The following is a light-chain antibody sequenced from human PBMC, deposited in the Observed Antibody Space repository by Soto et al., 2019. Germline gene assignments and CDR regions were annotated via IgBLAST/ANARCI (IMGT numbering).Light chain of an antibody. J-gene: IGKJ5*01. V-gene: IGKV3-11*01. CDR2: DES. CDR3: QQRNTGPSR. Sequence: EIVLTHSPATLSLSPGGRATLSCRASQSVSSYLAWYQQKPGQAPRLLIYDESNRAAGIPARFGGSGSGTEFILTISSLEPADFGVNYCQQRNTGPSRVGQGTRREIK. CDR1: QSVSSY.